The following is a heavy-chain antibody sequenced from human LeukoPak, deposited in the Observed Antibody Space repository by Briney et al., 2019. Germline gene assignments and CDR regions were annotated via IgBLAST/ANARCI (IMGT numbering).Heavy chain of an antibody. CDR3: ARVRGDGNYYYMDV. CDR2: IYSSEDT. J-gene: IGHJ6*03. D-gene: IGHD3-10*01. Sequence: SETLSLTCTVSGGSISSYYWSWIRQPAGKGLEWIGRIYSSEDTSYNPSLKSRVTVSLDMSKNQFSLKLTSVTAADTAVYYCARVRGDGNYYYMDVWGKGTTVTVSS. CDR1: GGSISSYY. V-gene: IGHV4-4*07.